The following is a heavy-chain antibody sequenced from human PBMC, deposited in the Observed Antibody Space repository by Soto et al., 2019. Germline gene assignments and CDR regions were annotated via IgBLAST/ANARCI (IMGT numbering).Heavy chain of an antibody. CDR1: GYTFTSYG. CDR3: ARGFHLRRRTQQLRSWFDP. V-gene: IGHV1-8*01. CDR2: MNPNSGNT. Sequence: VASVKVSCKASGYTFTSYGINWVRQATGQGLEWMGWMNPNSGNTGYAQKFQGRVTMTRNTSISTAYMELSSLRSEDTAVYYCARGFHLRRRTQQLRSWFDPWGQGTLVTVSS. J-gene: IGHJ5*02. D-gene: IGHD6-13*01.